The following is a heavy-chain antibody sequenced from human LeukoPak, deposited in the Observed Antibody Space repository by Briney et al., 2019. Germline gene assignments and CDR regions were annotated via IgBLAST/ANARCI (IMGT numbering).Heavy chain of an antibody. Sequence: GGSLRLSCAASGFTVSDYYIIWIRQAPGKGLEWLSYMSSSGRTIYYADSVKGRFTIPRDGAMNSLFLQMNSLRAEDTAVYYCARDFNGAFDIWGQGTMVTVSS. CDR1: GFTVSDYY. CDR3: ARDFNGAFDI. V-gene: IGHV3-11*01. CDR2: MSSSGRTI. J-gene: IGHJ3*02.